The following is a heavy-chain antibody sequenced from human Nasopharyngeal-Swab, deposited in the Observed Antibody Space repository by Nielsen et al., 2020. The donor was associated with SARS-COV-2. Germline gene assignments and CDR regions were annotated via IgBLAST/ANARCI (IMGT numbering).Heavy chain of an antibody. CDR2: ISWNSGTI. D-gene: IGHD6-13*01. CDR3: ARDAARSWYNWFDP. J-gene: IGHJ5*02. Sequence: LSLTCAASGFTFDDYAMHWVRQAPGKGLEWVSGISWNSGTIGYADSVKGRFTISRDNAKNSLFLQMNSLRTEDTALYYCARDAARSWYNWFDPWGQGTLVTVSS. CDR1: GFTFDDYA. V-gene: IGHV3-9*01.